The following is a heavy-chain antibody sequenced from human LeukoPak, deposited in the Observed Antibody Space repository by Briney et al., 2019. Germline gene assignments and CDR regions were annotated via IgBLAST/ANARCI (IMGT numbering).Heavy chain of an antibody. CDR3: AREGDYYDSSGYYLY. V-gene: IGHV3-74*01. CDR1: GFTFSSYW. Sequence: PGGSLRLSCAASGFTFSSYWMHWVRQAPGKGLVWVSRINTDGSSTSYADSVKGRFTISRDNAKNTLYLQMNSLRAEDTAVYYCAREGDYYDSSGYYLYWGQGTLVTVSS. J-gene: IGHJ4*02. CDR2: INTDGSST. D-gene: IGHD3-22*01.